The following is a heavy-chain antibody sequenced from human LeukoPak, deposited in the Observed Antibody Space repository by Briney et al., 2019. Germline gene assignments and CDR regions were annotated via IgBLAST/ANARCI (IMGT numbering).Heavy chain of an antibody. J-gene: IGHJ4*02. Sequence: GGSLRLSCAASGFTFSAFWMSWVRQGPGKGLEWAASIKPDGSDSHHVDSVMGRFTISRDNAKNLLYLQMNSLSAEDTAVYYCARLFGGVTTFDYWGQGALVTASS. D-gene: IGHD4-17*01. CDR2: IKPDGSDS. CDR1: GFTFSAFW. CDR3: ARLFGGVTTFDY. V-gene: IGHV3-7*01.